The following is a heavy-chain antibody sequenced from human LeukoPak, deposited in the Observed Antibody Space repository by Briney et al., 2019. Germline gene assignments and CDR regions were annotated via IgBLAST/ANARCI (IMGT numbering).Heavy chain of an antibody. V-gene: IGHV1-18*01. CDR1: GYTFTSYG. D-gene: IGHD3-9*01. Sequence: GASVKVSCKASGYTFTSYGISWVRQAPGQGLEWMGWISAYNGNTNYAQKLQGRVTMTRDTSTSTVYMELSSLRSEDTAVYYCARVSDILTGYPIDYWGQGTLVTVSS. CDR2: ISAYNGNT. J-gene: IGHJ4*02. CDR3: ARVSDILTGYPIDY.